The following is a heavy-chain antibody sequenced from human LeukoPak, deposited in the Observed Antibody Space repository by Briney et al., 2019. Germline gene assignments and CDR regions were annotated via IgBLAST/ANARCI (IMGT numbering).Heavy chain of an antibody. J-gene: IGHJ5*02. V-gene: IGHV3-33*01. D-gene: IGHD5-24*01. CDR1: GFTFSSFG. CDR2: IWYDASDR. Sequence: GRSLRLSCAASGFTFSSFGMHWVRQAPGKGLEWVAVIWYDASDRYYADSVKGRFTISRDNSKNTLFLQMNSLRDDDTAVYYCVRGVGVSRFNYFDPWGQGTLVVVSS. CDR3: VRGVGVSRFNYFDP.